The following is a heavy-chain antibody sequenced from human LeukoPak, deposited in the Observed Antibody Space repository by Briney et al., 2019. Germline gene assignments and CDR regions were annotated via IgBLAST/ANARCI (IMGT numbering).Heavy chain of an antibody. V-gene: IGHV3-23*01. CDR2: ISDSGGNT. CDR3: AKERSGVVPAASNS. Sequence: AGGSLRLSCAASGFTFSSYAMSWVRQAPGEGLEWVSVISDSGGNTYYADSVKGRFAISRDNSNNTLYLQMNSLRAEDTAVYYCAKERSGVVPAASNSWGQGTLVTVSS. CDR1: GFTFSSYA. D-gene: IGHD2-2*01. J-gene: IGHJ5*02.